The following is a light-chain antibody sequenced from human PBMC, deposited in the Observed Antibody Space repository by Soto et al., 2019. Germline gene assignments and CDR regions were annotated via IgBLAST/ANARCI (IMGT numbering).Light chain of an antibody. V-gene: IGLV1-47*02. CDR3: AAWDDSLSGSYV. J-gene: IGLJ1*01. CDR1: TSNIGSNY. CDR2: SNN. Sequence: QSVLTQPPSASGTPGQRVTISCSGSTSNIGSNYVYWYQQLPGTAPKLLIYSNNQRPSGVPDRFSGSKSGTSASLAISGLRSEDEGDYYCAAWDDSLSGSYVSGTGTKLTVL.